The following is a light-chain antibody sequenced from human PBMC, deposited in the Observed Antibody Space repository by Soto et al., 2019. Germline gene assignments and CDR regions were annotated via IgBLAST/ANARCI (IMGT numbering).Light chain of an antibody. CDR3: QQYSSSPS. J-gene: IGKJ5*01. CDR2: GAS. CDR1: QSVSTN. Sequence: EIVMTQSPTTLSVSPEERATLSCRASQSVSTNLAWYQQKPGQVPSLLIYGASTRASGIPARFSGSGSGTEFTLTIGSLQSEDFAVYYCQQYSSSPSFGQGTRLEI. V-gene: IGKV3-15*01.